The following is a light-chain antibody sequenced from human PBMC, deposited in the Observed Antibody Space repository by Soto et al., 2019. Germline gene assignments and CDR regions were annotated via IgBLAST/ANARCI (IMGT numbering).Light chain of an antibody. CDR3: LQYKNSPIT. Sequence: DMQMTQSPCSLSASVGDRVSITCRASEGIRNDLGWYQQKPGKAPKRLIFAASSLQSGVPSRFSGSGSGTDFTLTISSLQPEDFATYYCLQYKNSPITFGQGTRLEIK. CDR2: AAS. V-gene: IGKV1-17*01. J-gene: IGKJ5*01. CDR1: EGIRND.